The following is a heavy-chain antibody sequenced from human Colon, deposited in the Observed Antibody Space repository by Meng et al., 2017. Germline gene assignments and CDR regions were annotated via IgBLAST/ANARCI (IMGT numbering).Heavy chain of an antibody. CDR3: TVQLVVSGFDN. CDR2: IRSESNSYAT. CDR1: GFTLSASA. V-gene: IGHV3-73*01. D-gene: IGHD3-22*01. Sequence: EVQLVESGGGLVQPGGSLKLSCAASGFTLSASAMYWVRQASGKGLEWVGRIRSESNSYATAYAASVKGRFTMSRDDSKNTAYLEMNSLKTEDTAVYYCTVQLVVSGFDNWGQGTLVTVSS. J-gene: IGHJ4*02.